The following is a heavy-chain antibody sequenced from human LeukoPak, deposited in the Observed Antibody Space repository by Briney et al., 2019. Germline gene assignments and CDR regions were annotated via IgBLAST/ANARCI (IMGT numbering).Heavy chain of an antibody. J-gene: IGHJ5*02. V-gene: IGHV4-59*01. CDR2: IHYSGST. Sequence: PSETLSLTCTVSHVSISTYYWSWIRQPPGKGLEWMGYIHYSGSTNYNPSLKSRATISVDTSKKQLSLMLRSVTAADTAVYYCARDIYGSGHGWFDTWGQGRLVTVSS. CDR3: ARDIYGSGHGWFDT. CDR1: HVSISTYY. D-gene: IGHD3-10*01.